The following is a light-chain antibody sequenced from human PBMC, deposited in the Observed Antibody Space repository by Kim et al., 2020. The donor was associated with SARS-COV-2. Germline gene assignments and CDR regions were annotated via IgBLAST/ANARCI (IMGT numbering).Light chain of an antibody. CDR1: NIGGKS. Sequence: SYELTQPPSVSVAPGRTVSITCGGTNIGGKSVNWYQQHPGQAPVLVIYYDYSRPSGIPERFSASNSGNTATLTIGRVEAGEEADYYCQVWDTGTYYVV. V-gene: IGLV3-21*04. CDR3: QVWDTGTYYVV. J-gene: IGLJ2*01. CDR2: YDY.